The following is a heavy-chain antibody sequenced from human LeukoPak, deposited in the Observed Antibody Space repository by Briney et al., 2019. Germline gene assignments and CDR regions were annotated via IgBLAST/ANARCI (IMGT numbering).Heavy chain of an antibody. CDR1: GFTFSNFW. CDR3: HSPGVMDY. CDR2: INRDGSEK. J-gene: IGHJ4*02. Sequence: LAGGSLRLSCAASGFTFSNFWMGWARQGPEKGLQWVASINRDGSEKHPVDSVKGRFTISRDNAKNSVFLEMSSLRVEDTAVYYCHSPGVMDYWGQGTLVTVSS. D-gene: IGHD3-16*01. V-gene: IGHV3-7*01.